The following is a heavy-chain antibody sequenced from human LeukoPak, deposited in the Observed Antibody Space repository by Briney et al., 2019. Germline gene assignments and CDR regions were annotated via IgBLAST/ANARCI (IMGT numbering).Heavy chain of an antibody. CDR3: ATDLQNYNWFDP. CDR1: GYTLTELS. CDR2: FDPEDGET. V-gene: IGHV1-24*01. J-gene: IGHJ5*02. D-gene: IGHD2/OR15-2a*01. Sequence: VASVKVSCKVSGYTLTELSMHWVRQAPGKGLEWMGGFDPEDGETIYAQKFQGRVTMTEDTSTDTAYMELSSLRSEDTAVYYCATDLQNYNWFDPWGQGTLVTVSS.